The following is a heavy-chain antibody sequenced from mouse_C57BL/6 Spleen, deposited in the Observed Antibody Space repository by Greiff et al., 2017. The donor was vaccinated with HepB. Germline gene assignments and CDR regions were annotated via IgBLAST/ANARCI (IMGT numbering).Heavy chain of an antibody. CDR2: IYPGDGDT. CDR3: ARRPYAMDD. CDR1: GYAFSSSW. J-gene: IGHJ4*01. V-gene: IGHV1-82*01. Sequence: QVQLQQSGPELVKPGASVKISCKASGYAFSSSWMNWVKQRPGKGLEWIGRIYPGDGDTNYNGKFKGKATLTADKSSSTAYMQLSSLTSEDSAVYFCARRPYAMDDWDQGTSVTVSS.